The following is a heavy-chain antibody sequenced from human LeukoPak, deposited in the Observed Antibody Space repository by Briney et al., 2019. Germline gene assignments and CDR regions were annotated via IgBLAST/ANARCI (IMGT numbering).Heavy chain of an antibody. J-gene: IGHJ4*02. CDR3: ARVATYYYDSSGADY. Sequence: SETLSLTCTVSGGSISSYYWSWIRQPPGKGLEWIGYIYYSGSTNYNPSLKSRVTISVDTSKNQFSLKLSSVTAADTAVYYCARVATYYYDSSGADYWGQGTLVTVSS. CDR1: GGSISSYY. CDR2: IYYSGST. D-gene: IGHD3-22*01. V-gene: IGHV4-59*12.